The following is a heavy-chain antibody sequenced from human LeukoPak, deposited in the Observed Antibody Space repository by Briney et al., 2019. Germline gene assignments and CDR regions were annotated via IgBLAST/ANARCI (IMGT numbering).Heavy chain of an antibody. CDR2: ISGSGDII. Sequence: GGSLRLSCAASGFSFSSYEMNWVHQTPGKGLEWVSYISGSGDIIRYADSVKGRFTISRDNSENSVSLQMNSLRVEDTAVYYCAREKLHGDFDYWGQGTPVTVSS. CDR3: AREKLHGDFDY. CDR1: GFSFSSYE. J-gene: IGHJ4*02. V-gene: IGHV3-48*03. D-gene: IGHD2-21*01.